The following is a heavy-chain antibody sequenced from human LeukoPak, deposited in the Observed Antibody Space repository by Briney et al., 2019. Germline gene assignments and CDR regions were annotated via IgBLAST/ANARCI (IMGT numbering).Heavy chain of an antibody. CDR2: IYTGGST. CDR3: ARGGIQLWLPMAD. V-gene: IGHV3-53*01. D-gene: IGHD5-18*01. J-gene: IGHJ4*02. Sequence: GGSLRLSCAASGFSVSNKYMSWVRQAPGRGPEWVSIIYTGGSTYYADSVKGRFTISRDNSKNTLYLQMNSLRVEDTAVYYCARGGIQLWLPMADWGQGTLVTVSS. CDR1: GFSVSNKY.